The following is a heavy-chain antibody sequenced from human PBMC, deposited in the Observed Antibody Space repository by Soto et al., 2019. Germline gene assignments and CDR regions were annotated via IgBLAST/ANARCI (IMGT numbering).Heavy chain of an antibody. D-gene: IGHD2-2*01. Sequence: QVQLVQSGAEVKKPGASVKVSCKASGYTFTSYGISWVRQAPGQGLEWMGWISAYNGNTNYAQKLQGRVTMTTDTTTSTSYMELRSLRSDDTAVYYCARDPDIVVVPAANHTPPLDYYMDVWGKGTTVTVSS. V-gene: IGHV1-18*01. CDR2: ISAYNGNT. CDR1: GYTFTSYG. CDR3: ARDPDIVVVPAANHTPPLDYYMDV. J-gene: IGHJ6*03.